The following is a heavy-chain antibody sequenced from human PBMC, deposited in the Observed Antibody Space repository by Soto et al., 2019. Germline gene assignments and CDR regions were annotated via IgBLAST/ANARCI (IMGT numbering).Heavy chain of an antibody. CDR3: AKDIYPGDYSNYYLDY. CDR1: GFTFSSYG. V-gene: IGHV3-30*18. Sequence: GGSLRLSCAASGFTFSSYGMHWVRQAPGKGLEWVAVISYDGSNKYYADSVKGRFTISRDNSKNTLYLQMNSLRAEDTAVYYCAKDIYPGDYSNYYLDYWGQGTLVTVSS. CDR2: ISYDGSNK. J-gene: IGHJ4*02. D-gene: IGHD4-4*01.